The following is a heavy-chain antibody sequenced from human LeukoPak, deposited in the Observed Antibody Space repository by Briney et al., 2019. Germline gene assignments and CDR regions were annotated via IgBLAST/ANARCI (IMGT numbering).Heavy chain of an antibody. D-gene: IGHD3-3*01. CDR1: GFTFSSYA. J-gene: IGHJ4*02. CDR2: ISGRGGST. V-gene: IGHV3-23*01. Sequence: PGGSLRLSCAASGFTFSSYAMRWVGQAPGEGGEWVAAISGRGGSTYYADSVKGRLTISTDNSKNTLYLQMNSLRAEDTAVYYCAKVKLRFLEWLLGDIDYWGQGTLVTVSS. CDR3: AKVKLRFLEWLLGDIDY.